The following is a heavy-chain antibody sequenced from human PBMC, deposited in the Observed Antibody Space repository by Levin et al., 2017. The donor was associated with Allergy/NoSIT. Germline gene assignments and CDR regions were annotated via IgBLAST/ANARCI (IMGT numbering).Heavy chain of an antibody. J-gene: IGHJ2*01. Sequence: SETLSLTCAVSGGSISSGGYSWSWIRQPPGKGLEWIGYIYHSGSTYYNPSLKSRVTISVDRSKNQFSLKLSSVTAADTAVYYCARARGYYDSSGFRERVNWYFDLWGRGTLVTVSS. V-gene: IGHV4-30-2*01. CDR2: IYHSGST. D-gene: IGHD3-22*01. CDR1: GGSISSGGYS. CDR3: ARARGYYDSSGFRERVNWYFDL.